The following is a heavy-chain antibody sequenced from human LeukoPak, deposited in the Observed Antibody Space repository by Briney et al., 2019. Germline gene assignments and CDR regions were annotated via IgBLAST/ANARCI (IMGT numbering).Heavy chain of an antibody. D-gene: IGHD1-26*01. V-gene: IGHV3-23*01. Sequence: GGSLRLSCAASGFIFSTYAMSWVRQAPGKGLEWVSSISSSGGSTYYADSVKGRFTISRDNSNSTLYLQMSSLRVEDMAVYYCAKVWDDVDALDIWGQGTMVIVSS. CDR2: ISSSGGST. CDR3: AKVWDDVDALDI. J-gene: IGHJ3*02. CDR1: GFIFSTYA.